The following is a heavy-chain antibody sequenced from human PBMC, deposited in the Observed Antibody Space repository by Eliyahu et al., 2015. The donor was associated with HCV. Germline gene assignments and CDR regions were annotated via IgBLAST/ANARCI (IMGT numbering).Heavy chain of an antibody. D-gene: IGHD2-15*01. CDR1: GFTFRTYS. CDR3: ARDSKMDPTIPRRGSGNEY. CDR2: ITRGNVYR. V-gene: IGHV3-21*06. J-gene: IGHJ4*02. Sequence: EVQLVESGGGLVKPGGSLRLSCEASGFTFRTYSXNWLRQAPGKGLEGVASITRGNVYRFYADSVKGRFTIFRDDARNSLYLQMDSLRAEDTAVYYCARDSKMDPTIPRRGSGNEYWGQGILVTVSS.